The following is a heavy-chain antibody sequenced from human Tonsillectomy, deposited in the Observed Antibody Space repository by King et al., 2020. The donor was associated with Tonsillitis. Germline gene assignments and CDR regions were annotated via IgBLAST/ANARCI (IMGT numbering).Heavy chain of an antibody. Sequence: VQLVESGGGLVKPGGSLRLSCAASGFTFSNAWMSWVRQAPGKGLEWVGRIKSKTDGGTTDYAAPVKGRFTISRDDSKNTLYLQMNSLKTEDTAVYYCTTSFDFWSGYYPFDYWGQGTLVTVSS. J-gene: IGHJ4*02. CDR1: GFTFSNAW. CDR2: IKSKTDGGTT. CDR3: TTSFDFWSGYYPFDY. D-gene: IGHD3-3*01. V-gene: IGHV3-15*01.